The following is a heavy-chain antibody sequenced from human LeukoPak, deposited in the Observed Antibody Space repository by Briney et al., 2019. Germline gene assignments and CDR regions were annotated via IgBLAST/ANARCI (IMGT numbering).Heavy chain of an antibody. CDR2: ISGSGGST. Sequence: GGSLRLSCAASGLTFSSYAMSWVRQAPGKGLEWVSAISGSGGSTYYADSVKGRFTISRDNSKNTLYLQMNSLRAEDTAVYYCAKGPTYGDYGPIDYWGQGTLVTVSS. J-gene: IGHJ4*02. CDR1: GLTFSSYA. D-gene: IGHD4-17*01. CDR3: AKGPTYGDYGPIDY. V-gene: IGHV3-23*01.